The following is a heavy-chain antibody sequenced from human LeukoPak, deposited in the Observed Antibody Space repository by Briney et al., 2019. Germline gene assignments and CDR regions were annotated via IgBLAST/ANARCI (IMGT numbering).Heavy chain of an antibody. V-gene: IGHV4-59*01. CDR2: IYYSGST. Sequence: TSETLSLTCTVSGGSISSYYWSWIRQPPGQGLEWIGYIYYSGSTNYNPSLKSRVTISVDTSKNQFSLKLSSVTAADTAVYYCARAELLRSPGIYYWGQGTLVTVSS. CDR3: ARAELLRSPGIYY. D-gene: IGHD3-10*01. J-gene: IGHJ4*02. CDR1: GGSISSYY.